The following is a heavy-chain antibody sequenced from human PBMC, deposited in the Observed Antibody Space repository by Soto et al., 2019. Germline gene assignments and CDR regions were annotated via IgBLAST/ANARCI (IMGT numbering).Heavy chain of an antibody. CDR1: GFTFSSYG. J-gene: IGHJ4*02. CDR3: ARALESQRGYSYPCGY. D-gene: IGHD5-18*01. Sequence: QVQLVESGGGVVQPGRSLRLSCAASGFTFSSYGMHWVRQAPGKGLEWVAVIWYDGSNKYYADSVKGRFTISRDNSKNTVYLQMNSLRAEDTAVYSCARALESQRGYSYPCGYWGQGTLATVSS. V-gene: IGHV3-33*01. CDR2: IWYDGSNK.